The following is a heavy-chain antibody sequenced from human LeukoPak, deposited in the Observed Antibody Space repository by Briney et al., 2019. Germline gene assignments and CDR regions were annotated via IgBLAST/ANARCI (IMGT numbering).Heavy chain of an antibody. J-gene: IGHJ4*02. Sequence: GGSLRLSCAASGFTFSSYAMHWVRQAPGKGLEWVASINQDGSEKYYVDSVKGRFIISRDNAKNSLYLQMNSLRAEDTAVYYCARSLASVAGPLEFDYWGQGTLVTVSS. CDR2: INQDGSEK. CDR3: ARSLASVAGPLEFDY. D-gene: IGHD6-19*01. CDR1: GFTFSSYA. V-gene: IGHV3-7*01.